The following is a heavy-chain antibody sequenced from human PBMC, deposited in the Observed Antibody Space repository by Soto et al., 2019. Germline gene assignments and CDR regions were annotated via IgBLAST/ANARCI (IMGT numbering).Heavy chain of an antibody. CDR3: ARDGVYIAAGYYGMDV. Sequence: QVQLVQSGAEVKKPGSSVKVSCKASGGTFSSYAISWVRQAPGQGLEWLGGIIPIFGTANYAQKFQGRVTITADESTSTAYMELSSLRSEDTAVYYCARDGVYIAAGYYGMDVWGQGTTVTVSS. D-gene: IGHD6-13*01. CDR2: IIPIFGTA. V-gene: IGHV1-69*01. CDR1: GGTFSSYA. J-gene: IGHJ6*02.